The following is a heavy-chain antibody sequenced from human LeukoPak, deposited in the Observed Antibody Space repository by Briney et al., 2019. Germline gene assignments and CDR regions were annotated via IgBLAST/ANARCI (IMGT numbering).Heavy chain of an antibody. D-gene: IGHD6-13*01. CDR2: INPNSGGT. CDR1: GYTFTGYY. CDR3: ARGHLLSSYSSSWAGYYYGMDV. V-gene: IGHV1-2*04. J-gene: IGHJ6*02. Sequence: ASVKVSCKASGYTFTGYYMHWVRQAPGQGLEWMGWINPNSGGTNYAQKFQGWVTMTRDTSISTAYMELSRLRSDDTAVYYCARGHLLSSYSSSWAGYYYGMDVWGQGTTVTVSS.